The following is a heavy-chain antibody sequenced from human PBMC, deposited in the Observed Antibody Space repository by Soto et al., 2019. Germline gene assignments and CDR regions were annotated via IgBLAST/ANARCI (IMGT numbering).Heavy chain of an antibody. CDR2: IIPMFGTA. D-gene: IGHD1-26*01. CDR3: ARDGPSGSYWESWY. Sequence: QVQLVQSGAEVKKPGSSVKVSCKASGGTFSSYAISWVRQAPGQGLEWMGGIIPMFGTANYAQKFQGRVTITAEESTSTGYMELSNLRSEDTAVYYCARDGPSGSYWESWYWGQGALVTVSS. CDR1: GGTFSSYA. J-gene: IGHJ4*02. V-gene: IGHV1-69*12.